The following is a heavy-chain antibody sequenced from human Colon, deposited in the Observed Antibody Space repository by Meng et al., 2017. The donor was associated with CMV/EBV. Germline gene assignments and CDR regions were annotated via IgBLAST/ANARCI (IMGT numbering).Heavy chain of an antibody. Sequence: QVQMVQSGAEVKKAGASVEVSCKASGYTFTSYHFHWVRQGPGQGLEWMGVISCNCGDTGYAQKFQGRFTMTRDTSTRTAYMELSSLRSEDTAVYYCSRDGPWGYGGSDYWGQGTLVTVSS. J-gene: IGHJ4*02. D-gene: IGHD7-27*01. CDR1: GYTFTSYH. CDR3: SRDGPWGYGGSDY. CDR2: ISCNCGDT. V-gene: IGHV1-46*01.